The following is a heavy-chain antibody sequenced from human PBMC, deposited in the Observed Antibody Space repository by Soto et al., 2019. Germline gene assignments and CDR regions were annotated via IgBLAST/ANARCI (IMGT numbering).Heavy chain of an antibody. Sequence: PGGSLRLSCAASEFPFSIYSMNLVRQSPGKGLEWVSSISSSSSYIYYADSVKGRFTISRDNAKNSLYLQMNSLRAEDTDVYYCARAGRWLQLYQEFDYWGQGDMVTVSS. CDR3: ARAGRWLQLYQEFDY. CDR2: ISSSSSYI. V-gene: IGHV3-21*01. D-gene: IGHD1-1*01. CDR1: EFPFSIYS. J-gene: IGHJ4*02.